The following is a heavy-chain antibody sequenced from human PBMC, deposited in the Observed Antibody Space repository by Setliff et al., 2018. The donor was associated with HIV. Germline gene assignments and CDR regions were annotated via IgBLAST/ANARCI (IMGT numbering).Heavy chain of an antibody. CDR1: GGSFSGYY. CDR2: IHPSGTA. D-gene: IGHD1-26*01. J-gene: IGHJ4*02. V-gene: IGHV4-34*01. Sequence: PSETLSLTCAVYGGSFSGYYWSWIRQPPGRGLEWIGEIHPSGTAYYNPSLLSRVTISVDTSKNSFSLRLRSVTAADTAVYYCAGRDGYSGSLDWGQGTLVTVSS. CDR3: AGRDGYSGSLD.